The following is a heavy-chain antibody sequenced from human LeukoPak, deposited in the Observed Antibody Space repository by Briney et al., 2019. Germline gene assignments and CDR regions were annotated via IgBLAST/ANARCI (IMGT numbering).Heavy chain of an antibody. D-gene: IGHD6-13*01. CDR1: GFTFSNYW. CDR3: GRFGYEAAVDL. Sequence: EGSLRLSCAASGFTFSNYWMMWVRQAPGQGPEFLANIKPTGSETYYVDPVKGRFTITRDNAKNLLFLQMNSLRGEDTAVYYCGRFGYEAAVDLWGRGTLVTVSS. J-gene: IGHJ4*02. V-gene: IGHV3-7*01. CDR2: IKPTGSET.